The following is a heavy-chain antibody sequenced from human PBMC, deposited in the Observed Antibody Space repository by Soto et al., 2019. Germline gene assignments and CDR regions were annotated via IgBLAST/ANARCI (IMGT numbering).Heavy chain of an antibody. CDR1: GDSVSSNSAA. V-gene: IGHV6-1*01. J-gene: IGHJ5*02. Sequence: QTLSLTCGIWGDSVSSNSAAWNWIRQSPSRGLEWLGRTYCRSKWYNDYAVSVKSRITINPDTSKNQFSLQLNSVTPEDTAVYYCARHNWNYGRFDPWGHGTLVTAPS. D-gene: IGHD1-7*01. CDR2: TYCRSKWYN. CDR3: ARHNWNYGRFDP.